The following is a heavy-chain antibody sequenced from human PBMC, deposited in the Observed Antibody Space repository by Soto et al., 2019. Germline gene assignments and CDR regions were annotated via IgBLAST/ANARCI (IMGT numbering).Heavy chain of an antibody. J-gene: IGHJ1*01. CDR2: VYNSGST. CDR1: GGSISSYY. V-gene: IGHV4-59*01. Sequence: SETLSLTCNVSGGSISSYYWSWIRQPPGKGLEYIGHVYNSGSTIHSPSLKSRVTISVDTSKNQFSLKLTSVTAADTAVYYCAGGSSLCWECFHHWGQGILVTVSS. CDR3: AGGSSLCWECFHH. D-gene: IGHD2-2*01.